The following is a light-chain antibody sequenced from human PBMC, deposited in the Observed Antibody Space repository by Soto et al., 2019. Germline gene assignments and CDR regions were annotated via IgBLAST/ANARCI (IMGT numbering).Light chain of an antibody. CDR2: DVS. J-gene: IGLJ1*01. CDR1: SSDVGGYNY. Sequence: QSALTQPASVSGSPGQSITISCTGTSSDVGGYNYVSWYQQHPGKAPKLTIYDVSNRPSGVSNRFSGSKSGNTASLTISGLQAEDEADYYCSSYTSSNYVFGTGTKLTVL. CDR3: SSYTSSNYV. V-gene: IGLV2-14*01.